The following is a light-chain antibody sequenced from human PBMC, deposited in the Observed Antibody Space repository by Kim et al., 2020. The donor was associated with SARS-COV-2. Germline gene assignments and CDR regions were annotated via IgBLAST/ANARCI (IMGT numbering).Light chain of an antibody. CDR3: AACDDSLSGRV. CDR1: SSNIERNF. V-gene: IGLV1-47*01. Sequence: GQRVTMSCSGSSSNIERNFLYWDRQVPGTAPKVLIYRSDQRPSGVPDRFSGSKSGTSASLAISGLRSEDAANYYCAACDDSLSGRVFGGGTKLTVL. CDR2: RSD. J-gene: IGLJ3*02.